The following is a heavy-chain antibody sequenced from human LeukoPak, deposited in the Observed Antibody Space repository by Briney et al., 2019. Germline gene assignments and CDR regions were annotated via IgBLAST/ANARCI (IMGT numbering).Heavy chain of an antibody. Sequence: GGSLRLSCAASGFTFTSYAMSWVRQAPGKGLEWVSGISGSVNATHDADSVKGRFTISRDNSKSTLYLQMNSLRAEDTAVYYCARTSPIVAYYWGQGTLVTVSS. V-gene: IGHV3-23*01. CDR1: GFTFTSYA. CDR3: ARTSPIVAYY. J-gene: IGHJ4*02. CDR2: ISGSVNAT. D-gene: IGHD5-12*01.